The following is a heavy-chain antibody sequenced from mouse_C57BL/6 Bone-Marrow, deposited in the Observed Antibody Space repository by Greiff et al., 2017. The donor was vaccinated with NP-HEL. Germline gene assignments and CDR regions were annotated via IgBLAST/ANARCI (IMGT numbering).Heavy chain of an antibody. V-gene: IGHV1-62-2*01. D-gene: IGHD1-1*01. CDR1: GYTFTEYT. Sequence: QVQLQQSGAELVKPGASVKLSCKASGYTFTEYTIHWVKQRSGQGLEWIGWFYPGSGSIKYNEKFKDKATLTADKSSSTVYMELSRLTSEDSAVYFCARHESSHYYGSSGAWFAYWGQGTLVTVSA. CDR2: FYPGSGSI. J-gene: IGHJ3*01. CDR3: ARHESSHYYGSSGAWFAY.